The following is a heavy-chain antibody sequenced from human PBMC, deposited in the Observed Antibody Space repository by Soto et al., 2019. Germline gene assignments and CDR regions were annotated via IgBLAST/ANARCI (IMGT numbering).Heavy chain of an antibody. J-gene: IGHJ5*02. Sequence: GGSLRLSCVASGFTFSSSWMHWVRQAPGKGLVWVARINSDETVMSYADSVRGRFTISRDNAKNTLYLQMNSLRAEDTAVFYCARERFDPWGQGTLVTVSS. CDR3: ARERFDP. CDR2: INSDETVM. V-gene: IGHV3-74*01. CDR1: GFTFSSSW.